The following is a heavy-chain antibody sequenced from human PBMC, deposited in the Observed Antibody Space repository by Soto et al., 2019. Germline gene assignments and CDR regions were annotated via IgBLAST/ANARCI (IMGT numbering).Heavy chain of an antibody. V-gene: IGHV4-59*08. Sequence: SETLSLTCAVSGGSMNNYFWTWIRQTPGKGLEWIGYISYSGSTNYNPSLQSRVTVSVDTSKNQFSLKLSSVTAADTAVYYCARHPSDFWFDPWGQGTLVTVSS. CDR3: ARHPSDFWFDP. D-gene: IGHD2-21*02. CDR2: ISYSGST. CDR1: GGSMNNYF. J-gene: IGHJ5*02.